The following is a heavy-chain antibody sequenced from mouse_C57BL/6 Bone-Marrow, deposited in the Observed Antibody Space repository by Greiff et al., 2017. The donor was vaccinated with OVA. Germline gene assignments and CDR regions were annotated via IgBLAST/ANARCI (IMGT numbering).Heavy chain of an antibody. CDR1: GYTFTSYW. V-gene: IGHV1-7*01. D-gene: IGHD6-2*01. J-gene: IGHJ4*01. CDR2: INPSSGYT. CDR3: ARRRYSLYYAMDD. Sequence: VQLQQSGAELAKPGASVKLSCKASGYTFTSYWMHWVKQRPGQGLEWIGYINPSSGYTKYNQKFKDKATLTADKSSSTAYMQLSSLTYEDSAVYYCARRRYSLYYAMDDWGQGTSVTVSS.